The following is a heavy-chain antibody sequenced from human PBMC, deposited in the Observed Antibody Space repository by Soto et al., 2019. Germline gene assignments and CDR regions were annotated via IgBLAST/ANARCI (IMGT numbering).Heavy chain of an antibody. CDR2: INPNSGGT. Sequence: GASVKVSCKASGYTFTGYYIHWVRQAPGQGLEWMGWINPNSGGTNYAQKFQGWVAMTRDTSISTAYMELSRLRSDDTAVYYCARSGVMGYYYGMDVWGQGTTVTVSS. D-gene: IGHD1-26*01. CDR1: GYTFTGYY. J-gene: IGHJ6*02. CDR3: ARSGVMGYYYGMDV. V-gene: IGHV1-2*04.